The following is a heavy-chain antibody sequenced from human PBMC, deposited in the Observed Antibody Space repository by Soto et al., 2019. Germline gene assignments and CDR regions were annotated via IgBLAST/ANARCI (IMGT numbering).Heavy chain of an antibody. CDR3: ARKGAAAAYAHYYMDV. D-gene: IGHD6-13*01. CDR2: VYYSGNT. CDR1: AGSISPCY. Sequence: PETRSLTRTVSAGSISPCYCSWIRQLPGKGLEWIGYVYYSGNTNYNPSLESRVTISVDTTRNRFSLNLTSASEADTAVYYCARKGAAAAYAHYYMDVWGRGTAVTVSS. V-gene: IGHV4-59*01. J-gene: IGHJ6*03.